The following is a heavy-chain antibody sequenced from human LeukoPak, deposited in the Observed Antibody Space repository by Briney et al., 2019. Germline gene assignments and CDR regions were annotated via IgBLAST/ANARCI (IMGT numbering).Heavy chain of an antibody. CDR1: GFTFRNYW. V-gene: IGHV3-74*01. CDR3: ARTISYFDY. Sequence: RRCLTLACIVSGFTFRNYWMHWVRQAPGKGLEWVSRIHSDGSSTTYADSVKGRFTISRDNAKNTVFLQMSSLTVEDTAVYYCARTISYFDYWGRGTLVTVSS. CDR2: IHSDGSST. J-gene: IGHJ4*02. D-gene: IGHD5-24*01.